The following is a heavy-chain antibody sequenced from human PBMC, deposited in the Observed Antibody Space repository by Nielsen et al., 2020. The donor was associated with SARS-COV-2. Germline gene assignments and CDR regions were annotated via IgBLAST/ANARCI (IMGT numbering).Heavy chain of an antibody. CDR3: ARGKYYYGLDV. Sequence: GESLKISCAASGFTFSSYDMHWVRQATGKGLEWLSAIGSAGDTYYPDSVKGRFTISRESAKNSLFLQMNSLRAGDTAVYYCARGKYYYGLDVWGQGTTVTV. V-gene: IGHV3-13*04. CDR1: GFTFSSYD. J-gene: IGHJ6*02. CDR2: IGSAGDT.